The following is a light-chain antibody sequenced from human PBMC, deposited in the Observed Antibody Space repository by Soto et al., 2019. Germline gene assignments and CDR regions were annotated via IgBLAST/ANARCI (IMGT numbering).Light chain of an antibody. CDR3: CCFAGTYTI. V-gene: IGLV2-11*01. CDR2: DVT. J-gene: IGLJ7*01. Sequence: QSALTQPRSVSGSPGQSVTISCTGSSRDVGGYRHVSWFQQHPGKAPKLMIYDVTKRPSGVPDRFSGSKSGNTASLTISGLQAEDESDYSCCCFAGTYTIFGGGTQLTVL. CDR1: SRDVGGYRH.